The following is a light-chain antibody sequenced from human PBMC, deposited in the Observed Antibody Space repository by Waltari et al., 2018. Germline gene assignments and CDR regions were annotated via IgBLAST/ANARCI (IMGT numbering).Light chain of an antibody. CDR1: QSVSRT. V-gene: IGKV3-20*01. J-gene: IGKJ1*01. CDR3: QKYGTLPAT. CDR2: DAS. Sequence: EIVLTQSPGTLSLSPGERATLSCRASQSVSRTLAWYQQKPGPAPRLLIYDASNRATGIPDRFSGSGSETDFSLTISRLEPEDFAVYYCQKYGTLPATFGQGTKVEVK.